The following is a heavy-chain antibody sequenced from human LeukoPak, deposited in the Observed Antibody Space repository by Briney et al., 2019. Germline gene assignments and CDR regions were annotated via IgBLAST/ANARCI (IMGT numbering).Heavy chain of an antibody. Sequence: PGGSLRLSCAASGFTFTTYSMNWVRQAPGKGLEWVSSISTSSSYIYYADSVKGRFTISRDNAKNSLYLQMNSLRAEDTAVYYCARDRPGYSYGYDGFDYWGQGTLVTVTS. CDR3: ARDRPGYSYGYDGFDY. CDR2: ISTSSSYI. V-gene: IGHV3-21*01. J-gene: IGHJ4*02. D-gene: IGHD5-18*01. CDR1: GFTFTTYS.